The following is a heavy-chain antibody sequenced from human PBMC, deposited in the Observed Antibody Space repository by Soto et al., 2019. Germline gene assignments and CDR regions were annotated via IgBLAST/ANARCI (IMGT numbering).Heavy chain of an antibody. J-gene: IGHJ4*01. Sequence: EVQLVESGGGLVQPGGSLRLSCAASGFTFSNYAMHWVRQAPGKGLEYVSVISSNGGSTYYGNSVKGRFRISRDNSKNTRYHQMGCLRAEDMAVYYCSSGANGYHFYDWGHGTLVTVSA. CDR3: SSGANGYHFYD. CDR1: GFTFSNYA. D-gene: IGHD5-12*01. CDR2: ISSNGGST. V-gene: IGHV3-64*01.